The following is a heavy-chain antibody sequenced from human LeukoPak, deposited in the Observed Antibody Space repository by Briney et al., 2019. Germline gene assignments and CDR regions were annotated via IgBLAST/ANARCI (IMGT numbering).Heavy chain of an antibody. J-gene: IGHJ4*02. D-gene: IGHD2-15*01. Sequence: PGGSLRLSCAASGFTFSSYEMNWVRQAPGKGLEWVSYISSSGSTIYYADSVKGRFTISRDNAKNSLFLQMNSLRAEDMAVYYCARGPYPVAAVSYYFDYWGQGTLVTVSS. CDR3: ARGPYPVAAVSYYFDY. V-gene: IGHV3-48*03. CDR2: ISSSGSTI. CDR1: GFTFSSYE.